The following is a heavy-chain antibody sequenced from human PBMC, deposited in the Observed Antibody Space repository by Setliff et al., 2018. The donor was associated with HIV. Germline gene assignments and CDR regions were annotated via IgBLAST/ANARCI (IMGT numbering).Heavy chain of an antibody. D-gene: IGHD6-6*01. CDR2: IIPMFGTA. Sequence: GASVKVSCKTSGGTFSNYAISWVRQAPGQGLEWMGGIIPMFGTANYAQKFQGRVTITTDASTSTAYMELSSLRSEDTAAYYCARGSIAAPKHYYYMNVWGKGTTVTVSS. CDR3: ARGSIAAPKHYYYMNV. CDR1: GGTFSNYA. V-gene: IGHV1-69*05. J-gene: IGHJ6*03.